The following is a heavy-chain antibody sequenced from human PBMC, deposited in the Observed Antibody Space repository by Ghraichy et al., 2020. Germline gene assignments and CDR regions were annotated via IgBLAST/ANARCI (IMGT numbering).Heavy chain of an antibody. Sequence: GGSRRLSCAVSGFTFSSYGMHWVRQAPGKGLEWVAVIWSDGSKKHYADSVKGRFTISRDNSKKTLYLEMNSLTAEDTAVYYCARDLASSEIHSVYYGMDVWGQGTTVIVSS. V-gene: IGHV3-33*08. J-gene: IGHJ6*02. CDR2: IWSDGSKK. D-gene: IGHD3-3*02. CDR1: GFTFSSYG. CDR3: ARDLASSEIHSVYYGMDV.